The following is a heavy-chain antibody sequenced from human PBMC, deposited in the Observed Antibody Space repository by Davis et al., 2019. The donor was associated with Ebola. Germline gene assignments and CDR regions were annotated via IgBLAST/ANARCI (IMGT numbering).Heavy chain of an antibody. J-gene: IGHJ6*02. D-gene: IGHD6-6*01. CDR2: IDYGGNT. V-gene: IGHV4-59*01. CDR3: ARESISVVPSAMRGGMDV. CDR1: GGSIINYH. Sequence: PSETLSLTCTVSGGSIINYHWAWIRQTPGKGLEWIGYIDYGGNTYYNPSLKSRVTMSVDTSKSEISLGLRSVTAADAAVYFCARESISVVPSAMRGGMDVWGRGTTVTVSS.